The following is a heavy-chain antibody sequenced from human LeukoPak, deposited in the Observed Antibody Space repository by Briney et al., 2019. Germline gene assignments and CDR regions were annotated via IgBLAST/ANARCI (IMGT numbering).Heavy chain of an antibody. Sequence: GGSLRLSCSASGFTFSSYAMHWVRQAPGKGLEYVSAISSNGGSTYCADSVKGRFAISRDNSKNTLYLQMSSLRAEDTAVYYCVKDRSEYFDWLLGFDYWGQGTLVTVSS. V-gene: IGHV3-64D*06. CDR2: ISSNGGST. CDR1: GFTFSSYA. J-gene: IGHJ4*02. D-gene: IGHD3-9*01. CDR3: VKDRSEYFDWLLGFDY.